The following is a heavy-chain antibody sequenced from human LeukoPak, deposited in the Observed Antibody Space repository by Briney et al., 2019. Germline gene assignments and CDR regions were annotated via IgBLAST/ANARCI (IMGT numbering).Heavy chain of an antibody. V-gene: IGHV1-8*03. CDR3: ARRPRYYYDSSGYLHDYYYYMDV. CDR1: GYTFTSYD. CDR2: MNPNSGNT. J-gene: IGHJ6*03. Sequence: ASVKVSCKASGYTFTSYDINWVRQATGQGLEWMGWMNPNSGNTGYAQKFQGRVTITRNTSISTAYMELSSLRSEDTAVYYCARRPRYYYDSSGYLHDYYYYMDVWGKGTTVTVSS. D-gene: IGHD3-22*01.